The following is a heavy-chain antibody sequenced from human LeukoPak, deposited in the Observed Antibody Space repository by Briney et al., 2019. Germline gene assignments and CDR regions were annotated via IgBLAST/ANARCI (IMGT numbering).Heavy chain of an antibody. D-gene: IGHD6-6*01. J-gene: IGHJ1*01. CDR2: ISGSGGST. Sequence: GGSLRLSCAASGFTVSGTYMSWVRQAPGKGLEWVSAISGSGGSTYYADSVKGRFTISRDNSKNTLYLQMNSLRAEDTAVYYCAKDQSIAARPEYFQHWGQGTLVTVSS. V-gene: IGHV3-23*01. CDR3: AKDQSIAARPEYFQH. CDR1: GFTVSGTY.